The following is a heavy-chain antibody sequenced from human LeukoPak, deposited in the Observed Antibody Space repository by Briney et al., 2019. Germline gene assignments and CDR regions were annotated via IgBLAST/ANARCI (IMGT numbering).Heavy chain of an antibody. CDR2: ISPNNGGT. V-gene: IGHV1-2*02. Sequence: ASVKVSCKASGYTFTGYYVHWVRQAPGQGLEWMGWISPNNGGTSYAQNFRDRVTMTTDTSINTAYMELSWLTSDDTAVYYCARERDCSGGICFPRGFDFWGQGTLVTVSS. CDR3: ARERDCSGGICFPRGFDF. CDR1: GYTFTGYY. J-gene: IGHJ4*02. D-gene: IGHD2-15*01.